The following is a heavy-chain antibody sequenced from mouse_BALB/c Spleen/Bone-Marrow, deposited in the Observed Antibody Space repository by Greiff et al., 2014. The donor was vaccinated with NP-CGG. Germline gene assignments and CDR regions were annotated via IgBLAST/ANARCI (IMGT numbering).Heavy chain of an antibody. CDR1: GLNIKDTY. J-gene: IGHJ4*01. CDR2: IDPANGNT. Sequence: VQLQQSGAELVKPGASVKLSCTASGLNIKDTYIYWVKQRPEQGLEWVGRIDPANGNTKYDPKFQGKATIAADTSSNTAYLQLSSLTSEGTAVYYCSRGYYDYLFALDYWGHGTSGTVSS. V-gene: IGHV14-3*02. CDR3: SRGYYDYLFALDY. D-gene: IGHD5-5*01.